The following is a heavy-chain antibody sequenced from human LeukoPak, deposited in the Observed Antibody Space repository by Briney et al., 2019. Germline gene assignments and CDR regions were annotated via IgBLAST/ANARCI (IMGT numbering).Heavy chain of an antibody. CDR3: ARVRWGMARVYYYYYYYMDV. CDR1: GGSISSGGYY. Sequence: SQTLSLTCTVSGGSISSGGYYWSWIRQHPGKGLEGIGYIYYSGSTYYNPSLKSRVTISVDTSKNQFSLKLSSVTAADTAVYYCARVRWGMARVYYYYYYYMDVWGKGTTVTVSS. V-gene: IGHV4-31*03. CDR2: IYYSGST. D-gene: IGHD4-23*01. J-gene: IGHJ6*03.